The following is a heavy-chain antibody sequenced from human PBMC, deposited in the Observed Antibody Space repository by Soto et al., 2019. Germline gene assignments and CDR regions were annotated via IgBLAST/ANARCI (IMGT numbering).Heavy chain of an antibody. Sequence: PGGSLRLSCAASGFTFSSYWMHWVRQAPGKGLVWVSGINSGGGGTSYADSVRGRFTISRDNPKNMLHLQLNSLRAEDTAMYYCAKVSHLLLWPGEPTYMDVWGKGTPVTVSS. J-gene: IGHJ6*03. CDR2: INSGGGGT. CDR1: GFTFSSYW. D-gene: IGHD3-10*01. CDR3: AKVSHLLLWPGEPTYMDV. V-gene: IGHV3-74*01.